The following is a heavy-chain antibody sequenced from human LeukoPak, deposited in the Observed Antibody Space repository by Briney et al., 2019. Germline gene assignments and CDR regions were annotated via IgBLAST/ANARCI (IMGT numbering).Heavy chain of an antibody. CDR1: GFTFSDYA. J-gene: IGHJ4*02. CDR3: ARDPSGSSSWVRFDY. Sequence: GGSLRLSCAASGFTFSDYAMTWVRQAPGKGLEWVSSTAPVHYADSVKGRFTISRDDSKNTLFLQMNSLRAEDTAIYYCARDPSGSSSWVRFDYWGQGTLVTVSS. D-gene: IGHD6-13*01. V-gene: IGHV3-23*01. CDR2: TAPV.